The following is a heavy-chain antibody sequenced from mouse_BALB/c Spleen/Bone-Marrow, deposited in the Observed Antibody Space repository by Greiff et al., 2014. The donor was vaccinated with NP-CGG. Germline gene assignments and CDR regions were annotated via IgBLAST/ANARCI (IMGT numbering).Heavy chain of an antibody. V-gene: IGHV7-1*02. CDR1: GFTFSGFY. CDR2: SRNKAKYYTT. D-gene: IGHD2-10*02. CDR3: ARDVGYGNYFVY. Sequence: EVHLVESGGGLVQPGDSLRLSCATSGFTFSGFYMEWVRQPPGKRLEWIAASRNKAKYYTTEYSASVKARFIVSRDTSQSDLYXXXNXXXXEYTAIYYCARDVGYGNYFVYWGQGTLVTVSA. J-gene: IGHJ3*01.